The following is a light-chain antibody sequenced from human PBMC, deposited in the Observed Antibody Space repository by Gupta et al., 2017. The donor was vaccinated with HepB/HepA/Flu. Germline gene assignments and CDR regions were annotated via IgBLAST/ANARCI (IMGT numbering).Light chain of an antibody. CDR1: QSVTSN. V-gene: IGKV3-15*01. J-gene: IGKJ5*01. CDR2: GAS. CDR3: QQYNNWPPIT. Sequence: ELVMTQSPATLSVSPGERATLSCRASQSVTSNLAWYQQKPGQAPRLLIYGASTRATGIPARFSGSGSGTVFTLTISSLQSEAVAVYYCQQYNNWPPITFGQGTRLDIK.